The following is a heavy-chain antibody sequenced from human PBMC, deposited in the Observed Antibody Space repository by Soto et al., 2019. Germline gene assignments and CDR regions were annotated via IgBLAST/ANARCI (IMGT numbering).Heavy chain of an antibody. CDR3: AHLHYGSGRYQNFQY. CDR1: GCTFSSYA. D-gene: IGHD3-10*01. CDR2: IIPIFGTA. V-gene: IGHV1-69*13. Sequence: SVKVSCKASGCTFSSYAISWVRQAPGQGLEWMGGIIPIFGTANYAQKFQGRVTITADESTSTAYMELSSLRSEDTAVYYCAHLHYGSGRYQNFQYLGQGTLVSVSS. J-gene: IGHJ4*02.